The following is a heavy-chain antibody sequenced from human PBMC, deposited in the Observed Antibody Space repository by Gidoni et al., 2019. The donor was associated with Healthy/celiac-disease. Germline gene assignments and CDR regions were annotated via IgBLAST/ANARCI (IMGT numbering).Heavy chain of an antibody. CDR3: ARERVSGVVVITHGDY. CDR2: ISYDGSNK. CDR1: GFTFRSYA. Sequence: QVQLVESGGGVVQPGRSLRLSCAASGFTFRSYAMHWVRQAPGKGLEWVAVISYDGSNKYYADSVKGRFTISRDNSKNTLYLQMNSLRAEDTAVYYCARERVSGVVVITHGDYWGQGTLVTVSS. D-gene: IGHD3-22*01. J-gene: IGHJ4*02. V-gene: IGHV3-30-3*01.